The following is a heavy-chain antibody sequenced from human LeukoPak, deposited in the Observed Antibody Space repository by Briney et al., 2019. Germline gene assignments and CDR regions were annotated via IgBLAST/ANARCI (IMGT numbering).Heavy chain of an antibody. D-gene: IGHD6-19*01. J-gene: IGHJ4*02. Sequence: SETLSLTCAVYGGSFSGYYWSWIRQPPGKGLEWIGEINHSGSTNYNPSLKSRVTISVDTSKNQFSLKLSSVTAADTAVYYCARAGAVAGKLDYWGQGTLVTVSS. CDR3: ARAGAVAGKLDY. CDR2: INHSGST. CDR1: GGSFSGYY. V-gene: IGHV4-34*01.